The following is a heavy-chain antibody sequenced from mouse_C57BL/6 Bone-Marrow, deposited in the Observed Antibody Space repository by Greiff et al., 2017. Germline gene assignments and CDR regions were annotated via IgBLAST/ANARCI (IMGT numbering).Heavy chain of an antibody. V-gene: IGHV1-81*01. J-gene: IGHJ4*01. Sequence: VKLVESGAELVRPGASVKLSCKASGYTFTSYGISWVKQSTGQGLEWIGDIYPRSGNTYYNEKFKGKATLTADKSSSTAYMELRSLTSDDSAVYYCARNRRDCQEAMDYWGQGTSVTVSS. CDR3: ARNRRDCQEAMDY. CDR1: GYTFTSYG. D-gene: IGHD3-2*02. CDR2: IYPRSGNT.